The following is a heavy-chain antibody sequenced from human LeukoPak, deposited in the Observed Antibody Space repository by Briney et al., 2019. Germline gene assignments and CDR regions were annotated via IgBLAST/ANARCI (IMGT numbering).Heavy chain of an antibody. Sequence: GGSLRLSCAASGFTVSSNYMSWVRQAPGKGLEWVSVIYSGGSTYYADSVKGRFTISRDNSKNTLYLQMNSLRAEDTAVYYCARGYPYCSGGSCYLDYWGQGTLVFVSS. J-gene: IGHJ4*02. D-gene: IGHD2-15*01. V-gene: IGHV3-53*01. CDR2: IYSGGST. CDR3: ARGYPYCSGGSCYLDY. CDR1: GFTVSSNY.